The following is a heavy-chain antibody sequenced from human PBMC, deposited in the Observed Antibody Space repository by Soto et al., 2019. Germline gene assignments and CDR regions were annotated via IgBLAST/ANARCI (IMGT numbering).Heavy chain of an antibody. Sequence: SETLSLTCSVSGDSISGFYWSWIRQPPGRGLEWVGYIYDSGYAGYNPTLSNRAAMFIDTTENHFSLRLTSVTAADPAVYYCARTRDCSGGGCSALYYYYYMDVWGQGTTVTVSS. V-gene: IGHV4-59*01. CDR2: IYDSGYA. D-gene: IGHD2-15*01. CDR3: ARTRDCSGGGCSALYYYYYMDV. J-gene: IGHJ6*03. CDR1: GDSISGFY.